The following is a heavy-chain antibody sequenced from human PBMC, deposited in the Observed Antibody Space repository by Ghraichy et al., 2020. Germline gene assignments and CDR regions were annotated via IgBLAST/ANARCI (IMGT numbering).Heavy chain of an antibody. CDR2: INHSGST. CDR3: ARGRWLDYDY. V-gene: IGHV4-34*01. J-gene: IGHJ4*02. D-gene: IGHD5-12*01. Sequence: ETLSLTCAVYGGSFSGYYWSWIRQPPGKGLEWIGEINHSGSTNYNPSLKSRVTISVDTSKNQFSLKLSSVTAADTAVYYCARGRWLDYDYWGQGTLVTVSS. CDR1: GGSFSGYY.